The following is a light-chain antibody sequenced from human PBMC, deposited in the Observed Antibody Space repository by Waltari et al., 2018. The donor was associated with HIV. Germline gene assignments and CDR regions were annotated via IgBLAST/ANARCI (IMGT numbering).Light chain of an antibody. CDR3: QQYYSAPYT. V-gene: IGKV4-1*01. CDR1: QSVLYSSNNKNN. J-gene: IGKJ2*01. CDR2: WAS. Sequence: DIVMTQSPDSLAVSLGERATLTCQSSQSVLYSSNNKNNLAWYQQKPGQPPKLLIYWASTRQSGVPDRFSGSGSGTDFTLTISSLQAEDVAVYYCQQYYSAPYTFGQGTKLEIK.